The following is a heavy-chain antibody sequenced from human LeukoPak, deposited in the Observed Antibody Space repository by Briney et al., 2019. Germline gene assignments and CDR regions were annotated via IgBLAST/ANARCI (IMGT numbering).Heavy chain of an antibody. J-gene: IGHJ6*02. CDR1: GYIFTTYA. V-gene: IGHV1-3*01. CDR2: INADDGNT. Sequence: ASVKVSCKTSGYIFTTYAIHWVRQAPGRGLEWMGLINADDGNTRYSQRFQGRVTITRDTSANTAYMELSSLRFEDTAVYYCARDVVKGIFGVVENYYYGMDVWGQGTTVTVSS. D-gene: IGHD3-3*01. CDR3: ARDVVKGIFGVVENYYYGMDV.